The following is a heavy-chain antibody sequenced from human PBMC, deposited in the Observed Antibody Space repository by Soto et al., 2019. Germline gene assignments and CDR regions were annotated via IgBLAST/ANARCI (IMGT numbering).Heavy chain of an antibody. Sequence: SETLSLTCTVSGGSISSGDYYWSWIRQPPGKGLEWIGYIYYSGSTYYNPSLKSRVTISVDTSKNQFSLKLSSVTAADTAVYYCARGLSPLRYFDWVFGYWGQGTLVTVSS. CDR2: IYYSGST. CDR3: ARGLSPLRYFDWVFGY. CDR1: GGSISSGDYY. D-gene: IGHD3-9*01. J-gene: IGHJ4*02. V-gene: IGHV4-30-4*01.